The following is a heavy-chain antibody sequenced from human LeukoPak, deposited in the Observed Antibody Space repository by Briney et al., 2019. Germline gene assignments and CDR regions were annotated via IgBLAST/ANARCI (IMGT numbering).Heavy chain of an antibody. CDR1: EFTFNSYA. CDR3: AKDGGGGSYKY. D-gene: IGHD1-26*01. CDR2: ISGSGGST. V-gene: IGHV3-23*01. J-gene: IGHJ4*02. Sequence: GGSLRLSGAASEFTFNSYAMSWVRQAPGKGLEWVSSISGSGGSTYYADSVKGRFTISRDNSKNTLYLQMNSLRAEDTAVYYCAKDGGGGSYKYWGQGTLVTVSS.